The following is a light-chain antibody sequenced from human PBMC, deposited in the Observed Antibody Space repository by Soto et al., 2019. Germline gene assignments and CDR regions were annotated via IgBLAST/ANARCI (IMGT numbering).Light chain of an antibody. J-gene: IGKJ4*01. V-gene: IGKV3-20*01. CDR1: QSVSSSY. Sequence: EIVLTQSPGTLSLSPGEIATLSCRASQSVSSSYLAWYQQKPGQAHRLLIYGASSRATGIPDRFSGSGSGTDVTLNISRLEPEDFAVYYCQQYGSSPLTFGGGTKGEIK. CDR2: GAS. CDR3: QQYGSSPLT.